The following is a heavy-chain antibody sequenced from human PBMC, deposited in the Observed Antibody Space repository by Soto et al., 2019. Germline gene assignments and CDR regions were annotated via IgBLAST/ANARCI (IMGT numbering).Heavy chain of an antibody. CDR3: ASHKQSSSWYYFDY. Sequence: GGSLRLSCAASGCTFSSYSMNWVRQAPGKGLEWVSSISSSISYIYYADSVKGRFTISRDNAKNSLYLQMNXLRAEDTAVYYCASHKQSSSWYYFDYWGQGTPVTVSS. J-gene: IGHJ4*02. V-gene: IGHV3-21*01. CDR1: GCTFSSYS. D-gene: IGHD6-13*01. CDR2: ISSSISYI.